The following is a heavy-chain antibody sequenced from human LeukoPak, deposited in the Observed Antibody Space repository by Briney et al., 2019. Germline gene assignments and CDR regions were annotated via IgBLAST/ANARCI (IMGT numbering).Heavy chain of an antibody. CDR1: GFTFSTYW. J-gene: IGHJ4*02. CDR3: ARVGKSGSYYYFDY. Sequence: GGSLRLSCAASGFTFSTYWMYWVRQAPGKGLVWVSRINTDGRNTGYADSVKGRFTISRDNAKNTLYLQMIILTAEDTAVYYCARVGKSGSYYYFDYWGQGTLVTVSS. CDR2: INTDGRNT. V-gene: IGHV3-74*01. D-gene: IGHD1-26*01.